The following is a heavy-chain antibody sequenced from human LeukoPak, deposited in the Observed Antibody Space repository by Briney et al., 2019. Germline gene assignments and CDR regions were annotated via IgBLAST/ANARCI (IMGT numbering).Heavy chain of an antibody. J-gene: IGHJ5*02. D-gene: IGHD2-21*01. V-gene: IGHV4-4*07. CDR2: VYSSGSS. CDR3: ARDFRAYCGGDCSANWFDP. CDR1: GGSMSSYY. Sequence: SETLSLTCTVSGGSMSSYYWSWIRQPAGKGLEWIGRVYSSGSSNYNPSLKSRVTMSVDTSKNQFSLKLSSVTAADTAVYYCARDFRAYCGGDCSANWFDPWGQGTLVTVSS.